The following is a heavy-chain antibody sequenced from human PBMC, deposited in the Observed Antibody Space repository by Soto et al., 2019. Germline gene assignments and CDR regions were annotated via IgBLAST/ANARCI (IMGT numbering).Heavy chain of an antibody. Sequence: SETVSLTCTVSGGSVTSDEDYWTWIRQSPGKGLEWIGYISNSGSTGYNPSLKTRLSMSVDRSKNQFTLRLTSVTAADTAVYFCATESGSTYGYFDHWGQGTQVTVSS. D-gene: IGHD5-18*01. J-gene: IGHJ4*02. CDR3: ATESGSTYGYFDH. CDR1: GGSVTSDEDY. CDR2: ISNSGST. V-gene: IGHV4-30-4*01.